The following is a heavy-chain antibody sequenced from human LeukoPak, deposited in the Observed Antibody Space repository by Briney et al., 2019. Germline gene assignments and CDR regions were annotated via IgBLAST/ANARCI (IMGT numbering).Heavy chain of an antibody. CDR2: IWYDGSNK. J-gene: IGHJ4*02. V-gene: IGHV3-33*01. CDR3: ARDRGYCSGGSCYSEYFDY. Sequence: PGGSLRLSCAASGSTFSSYGMHWVRQAPGKGLEWVAVIWYDGSNKYYADSVKGRFTISRDNSKNTLYLQMNSLRAEDTAVYYCARDRGYCSGGSCYSEYFDYWGQGTLVTVSS. D-gene: IGHD2-15*01. CDR1: GSTFSSYG.